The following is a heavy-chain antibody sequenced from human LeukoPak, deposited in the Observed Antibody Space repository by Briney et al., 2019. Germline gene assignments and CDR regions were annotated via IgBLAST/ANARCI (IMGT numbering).Heavy chain of an antibody. CDR2: IHDTGST. D-gene: IGHD2-2*01. Sequence: NSSETLSLTCSVSGGSLSSHYWSWIRQPPGKGLELIGHIHDTGSTFYNPSLRGRVTISLDTSNNQFSLKLTSMTAADTAVYYCARFSSVCSTSSCYLTYWGQGTLVTVS. CDR3: ARFSSVCSTSSCYLTY. J-gene: IGHJ4*02. V-gene: IGHV4-59*11. CDR1: GGSLSSHY.